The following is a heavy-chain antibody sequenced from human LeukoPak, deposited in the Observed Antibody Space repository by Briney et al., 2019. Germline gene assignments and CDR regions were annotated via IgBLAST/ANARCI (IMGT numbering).Heavy chain of an antibody. CDR3: ARHKGGYCSGGSCYWFDP. CDR2: INHSGST. D-gene: IGHD2-15*01. Sequence: SETLSLTCAVYGGSFSGYYWSWIRQPPGKGLEWIGEINHSGSTNYNPSLKSRVTISVDTSKNQFSLKLSSVTAADTAVYYCARHKGGYCSGGSCYWFDPWGQGTLVTVSS. V-gene: IGHV4-34*01. J-gene: IGHJ5*02. CDR1: GGSFSGYY.